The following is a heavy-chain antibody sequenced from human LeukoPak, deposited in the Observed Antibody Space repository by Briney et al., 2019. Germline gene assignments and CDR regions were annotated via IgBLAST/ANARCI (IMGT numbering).Heavy chain of an antibody. CDR2: ISPFNGNA. D-gene: IGHD5-18*01. CDR1: GYTFTNYD. Sequence: ASVKVSCRTSGYTFTNYDISWVRQAPGQGLEWMGWISPFNGNANYAQKIRGRVTMTTDTSTRTAYIELRRLVYDDTAVYYCARGVGSTWIQLWLKGLYYFDYWGQGTLVTVSS. CDR3: ARGVGSTWIQLWLKGLYYFDY. J-gene: IGHJ4*02. V-gene: IGHV1-18*01.